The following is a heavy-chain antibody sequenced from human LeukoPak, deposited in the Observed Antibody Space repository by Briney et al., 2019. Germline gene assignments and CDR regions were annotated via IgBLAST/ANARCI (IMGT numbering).Heavy chain of an antibody. Sequence: SETLSLTCTVSGGSISSSSYYWSWIRQPPGKGLEWIGEINHSGSTNYNPSLKSRVTISVDTSKNQFSLKLSSVTAADTAVYYCARRRSRYSSGWLDYWGQGTLVTVSS. D-gene: IGHD6-19*01. CDR1: GGSISSSSYY. V-gene: IGHV4-39*07. CDR3: ARRRSRYSSGWLDY. CDR2: INHSGST. J-gene: IGHJ4*02.